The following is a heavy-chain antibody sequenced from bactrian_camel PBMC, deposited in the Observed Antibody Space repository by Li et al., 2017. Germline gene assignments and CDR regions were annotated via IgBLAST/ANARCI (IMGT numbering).Heavy chain of an antibody. Sequence: QVQLVESGGGSVQAGGFLKLSCEGPEYVFTYCKMGWYRQAPGKEREGVAAVYTSGGAPYYADSVKGRFTVSRDSASNTLYLEMNNLKPEDTALYYCAARTYGSCGSRERSWAPPAGAFDSRDWTYWGQGTQVTVS. J-gene: IGHJ4*01. CDR3: AARTYGSCGSRERSWAPPAGAFDSRDWTY. CDR1: EYVFTYCK. V-gene: IGHV3S54*01. D-gene: IGHD6*01. CDR2: VYTSGGAP.